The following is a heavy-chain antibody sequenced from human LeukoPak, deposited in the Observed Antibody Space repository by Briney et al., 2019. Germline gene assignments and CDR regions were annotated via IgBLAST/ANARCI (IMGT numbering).Heavy chain of an antibody. V-gene: IGHV1-2*02. Sequence: GASVKVSCKASGYTFTSYGISWVRQAPGQGLEWMGWINPNSGGTNYAQKFQGRVTMTRDTSISTAYMELSRLRSDDTAVYYCARVWVPAATDAFDIWGQGTMVTVSS. CDR1: GYTFTSYG. CDR2: INPNSGGT. D-gene: IGHD2-2*01. J-gene: IGHJ3*02. CDR3: ARVWVPAATDAFDI.